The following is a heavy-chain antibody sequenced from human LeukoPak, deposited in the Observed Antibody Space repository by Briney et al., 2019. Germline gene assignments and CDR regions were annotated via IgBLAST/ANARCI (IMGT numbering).Heavy chain of an antibody. Sequence: PSETLSLTCTVSGGSISSGGYYWSWIRQHPGKGLEWIGHIYYSGSTYYNPSLKSRVTISVDTSKTQFSLKLSSVTAADTAVYYCATYSSSSNIFDYWGQGTLVTVSS. J-gene: IGHJ4*02. CDR1: GGSISSGGYY. CDR3: ATYSSSSNIFDY. V-gene: IGHV4-31*03. D-gene: IGHD6-6*01. CDR2: IYYSGST.